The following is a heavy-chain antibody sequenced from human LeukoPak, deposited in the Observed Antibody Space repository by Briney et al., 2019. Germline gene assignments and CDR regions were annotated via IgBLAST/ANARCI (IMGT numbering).Heavy chain of an antibody. J-gene: IGHJ5*02. V-gene: IGHV1-18*01. Sequence: ASVKVSCKASGYTLTSYGISWVRRAPGQGLEWVGWIRGYSGNTNYAQKVQDRVTMTTDTYTSTAYMELRSLRSDDTAVYYCARVYDSSGFQFDPWGQGTLVTVSS. CDR2: IRGYSGNT. CDR1: GYTLTSYG. CDR3: ARVYDSSGFQFDP. D-gene: IGHD3-22*01.